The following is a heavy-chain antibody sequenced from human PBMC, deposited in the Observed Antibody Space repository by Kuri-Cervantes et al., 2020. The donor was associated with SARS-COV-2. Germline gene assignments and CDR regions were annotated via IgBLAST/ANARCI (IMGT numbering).Heavy chain of an antibody. CDR3: AKGHNSGWHKPPIDY. D-gene: IGHD6-19*01. J-gene: IGHJ4*02. CDR2: IRSKAYGGTT. V-gene: IGHV3-49*03. Sequence: GGSLRLSCTASGFTFGDYAMSWFRQAPGKGLEWVGFIRSKAYGGTTEYAASVKGRFTISRDDSKSIAYLQMDSLRAEDTAVYYCAKGHNSGWHKPPIDYWGQGALVTVSS. CDR1: GFTFGDYA.